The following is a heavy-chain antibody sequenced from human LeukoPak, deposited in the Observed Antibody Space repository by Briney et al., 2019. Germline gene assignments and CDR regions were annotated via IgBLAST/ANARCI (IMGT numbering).Heavy chain of an antibody. CDR3: ARGNKEGFDY. Sequence: GGSLRLSCAASGFTFSSYIMNWVRQAPGKGLEWVSSISSSSSYIYYADSVKGRFTISRDNAKNSLYLQMNSLRAEDTAVYYCARGNKEGFDYWGQGTLVTVSS. J-gene: IGHJ4*02. V-gene: IGHV3-21*01. CDR2: ISSSSSYI. D-gene: IGHD2/OR15-2a*01. CDR1: GFTFSSYI.